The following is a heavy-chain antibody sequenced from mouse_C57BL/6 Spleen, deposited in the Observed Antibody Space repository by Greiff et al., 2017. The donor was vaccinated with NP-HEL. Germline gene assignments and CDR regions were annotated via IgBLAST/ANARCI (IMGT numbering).Heavy chain of an antibody. J-gene: IGHJ4*01. V-gene: IGHV5-9-1*02. CDR2: ISSGGDYI. D-gene: IGHD2-1*01. Sequence: EVKLMESGEGLVKPGGSLKLSCAASGFTFSSYAMSWVRQTPEKRLEWVAYISSGGDYIYYADTVKGRFTISRDNARNTLYLQMSSLKSEDTAMYYCTRDPIYYGNYGDAMDYWGQGTSVTVSS. CDR3: TRDPIYYGNYGDAMDY. CDR1: GFTFSSYA.